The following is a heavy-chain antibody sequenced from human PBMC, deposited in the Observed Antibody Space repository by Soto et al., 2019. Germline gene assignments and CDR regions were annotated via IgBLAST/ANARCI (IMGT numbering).Heavy chain of an antibody. D-gene: IGHD2-15*01. J-gene: IGHJ2*01. CDR3: ARDGGLLTASWHYDL. CDR2: INPRTGST. CDR1: GYSFTNYC. Sequence: QVQLVQSGADVKKPGTSVNVSCKAAGYSFTNYCMYWVRQAPGQGLEWMGMINPRTGSTRYAQKFQDRVTLTRDTSTTTVYMELSTLISDDKAVYYCARDGGLLTASWHYDLWGPGTLVTVSS. V-gene: IGHV1-46*01.